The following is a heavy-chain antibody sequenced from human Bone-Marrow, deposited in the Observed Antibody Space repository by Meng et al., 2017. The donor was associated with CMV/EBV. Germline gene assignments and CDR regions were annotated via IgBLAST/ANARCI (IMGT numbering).Heavy chain of an antibody. J-gene: IGHJ6*02. CDR3: ARGGPRIPYYGMDV. D-gene: IGHD3-16*01. CDR2: ISYDGSNK. Sequence: LKISCASSGFTFSSYVMHWVRQAPGKGLEWVAVISYDGSNKYYADSVKGRFTISRDNSKNTLYLQMNGLRAEDTAVYYCARGGPRIPYYGMDVWGQGTTVTVSS. CDR1: GFTFSSYV. V-gene: IGHV3-30*04.